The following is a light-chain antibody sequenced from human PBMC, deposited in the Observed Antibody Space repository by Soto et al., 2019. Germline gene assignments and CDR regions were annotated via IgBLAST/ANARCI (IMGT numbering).Light chain of an antibody. V-gene: IGLV1-51*01. Sequence: QSVLTQPPSLSAAPGQKVTISCSGSSSNIGNRYVSWYQQLPATAPKLLIYCNNNRPSGIPARFSGSQSGTSATLGIAGLQTGDEADYYCASWDSSMSIGVFGGGTQLTVL. CDR1: SSNIGNRY. CDR3: ASWDSSMSIGV. J-gene: IGLJ3*02. CDR2: CNN.